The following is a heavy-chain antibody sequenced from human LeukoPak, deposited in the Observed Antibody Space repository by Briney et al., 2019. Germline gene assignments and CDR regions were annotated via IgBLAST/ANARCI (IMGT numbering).Heavy chain of an antibody. CDR1: GYSFTSQW. CDR3: ARPRQYSSSWDAFDI. CDR2: IYPGDSDT. D-gene: IGHD6-13*01. J-gene: IGHJ3*02. V-gene: IGHV5-51*01. Sequence: GESLKISCKGSGYSFTSQWIGWVRQMPGKGLEWMGIIYPGDSDTRYSPSFQGQVTISADKSISTAYLQWSSLKASDTAMYYCARPRQYSSSWDAFDIWGQGTMVTVSS.